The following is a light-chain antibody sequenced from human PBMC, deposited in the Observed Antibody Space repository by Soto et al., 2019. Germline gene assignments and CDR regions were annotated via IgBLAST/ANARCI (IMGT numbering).Light chain of an antibody. CDR1: RGHSSYI. CDR3: ETWDSNTHV. CDR2: LEGSGSY. Sequence: QSALTQSSSASASLGSSVKLTCTLSRGHSSYIIAWHQQQPGKAPRYLMKLEGSGSYNKGSGVPDRFSGSSSGADRYLTISNLQFEDEADYYCETWDSNTHVFGGGTKLTVL. J-gene: IGLJ3*02. V-gene: IGLV4-60*02.